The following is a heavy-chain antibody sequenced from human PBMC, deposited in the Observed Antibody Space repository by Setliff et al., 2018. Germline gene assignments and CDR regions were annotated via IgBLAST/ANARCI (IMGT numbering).Heavy chain of an antibody. D-gene: IGHD4-17*01. V-gene: IGHV4-38-2*02. Sequence: SETLSLTCAVSGYFISSGYYWGWSRQPPGKGLEWIGGIYHSGSTYYNPSLKSRVTISVDKSKNQFSLKRSSVTSADTAVYYCARDPLTTNRRRAFDIWGRGTMVTVSS. J-gene: IGHJ3*02. CDR3: ARDPLTTNRRRAFDI. CDR1: GYFISSGYY. CDR2: IYHSGST.